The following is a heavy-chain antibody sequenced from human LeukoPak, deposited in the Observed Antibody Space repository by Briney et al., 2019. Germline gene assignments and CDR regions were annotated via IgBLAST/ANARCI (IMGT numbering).Heavy chain of an antibody. CDR3: ARGAQLTDY. V-gene: IGHV3-64*01. CDR1: GFTFSTYG. D-gene: IGHD6-13*01. J-gene: IGHJ4*02. CDR2: IGPDGGTT. Sequence: SGGSLRLSCAASGFTFSTYGMHWVRQAPGKGLEYVSGIGPDGGTTYYAKSVEGRSTISRDNSKNMVYLQMGSLRADDMAVYYCARGAQLTDYWGQGTLVIVSS.